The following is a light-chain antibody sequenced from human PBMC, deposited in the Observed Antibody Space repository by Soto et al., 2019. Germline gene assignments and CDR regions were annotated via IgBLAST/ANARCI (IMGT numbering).Light chain of an antibody. Sequence: QSALTQPASVSGSPGQSITISCTGTSSDVGSYNLVSWYQQHPGKAPKLMIYEDSKRPSGVSNRFSGSKSGNTASLTISGLQADDEADYYCCSYARSGAFDWVFGGGTKLTVL. V-gene: IGLV2-23*02. CDR1: SSDVGSYNL. J-gene: IGLJ3*02. CDR2: EDS. CDR3: CSYARSGAFDWV.